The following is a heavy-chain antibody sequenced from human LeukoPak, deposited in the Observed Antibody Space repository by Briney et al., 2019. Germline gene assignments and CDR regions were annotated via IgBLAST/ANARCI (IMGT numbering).Heavy chain of an antibody. CDR2: ISWSGGDT. V-gene: IGHV3-23*01. J-gene: IGHJ4*02. CDR3: ARGSHIGAAGILDN. D-gene: IGHD6-13*01. CDR1: GFTFNTDA. Sequence: GGSLRLSCAASGFTFNTDAMTWVRQAPGKGLQWVSAISWSGGDTYYEDSVKGRFTISRDDSKNTLYLQMNSLRAEDTAVYYCARGSHIGAAGILDNWGQGTLVTVSS.